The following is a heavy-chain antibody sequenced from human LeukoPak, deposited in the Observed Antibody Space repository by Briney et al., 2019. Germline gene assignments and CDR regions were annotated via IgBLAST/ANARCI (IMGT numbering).Heavy chain of an antibody. J-gene: IGHJ6*03. Sequence: AGSLRLSCAASGFSLSNYGMHWVRQAPGKGLEWVAALLYDGNTKHYADSVKGRFTISRDISKNTFYLQMNSLTAEDTAVYYCARDHRPEIQYYYMDVWGKGTTVAVSS. CDR1: GFSLSNYG. CDR2: LLYDGNTK. V-gene: IGHV3-33*01. CDR3: ARDHRPEIQYYYMDV. D-gene: IGHD1-14*01.